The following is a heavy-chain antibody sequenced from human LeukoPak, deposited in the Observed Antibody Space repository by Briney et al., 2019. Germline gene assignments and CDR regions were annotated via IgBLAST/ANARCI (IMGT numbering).Heavy chain of an antibody. J-gene: IGHJ4*02. CDR1: GYSISSGYY. D-gene: IGHD4-17*01. V-gene: IGHV4-38-2*01. CDR3: ARGIESYGDYGY. CDR2: IYHSGST. Sequence: SETLSLTCAVSGYSISSGYYWGWIRQPPGQGLEWIGSIYHSGSTNYNPSLKSRVTISIDTSKNQFSLKLSSLTAADTAIYYCARGIESYGDYGYWGQGILVTVSS.